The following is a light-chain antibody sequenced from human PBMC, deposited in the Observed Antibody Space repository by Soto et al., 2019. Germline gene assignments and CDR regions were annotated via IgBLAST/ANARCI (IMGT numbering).Light chain of an antibody. CDR3: QQYGSSPQT. Sequence: IVMTQSPGSLSFSPGERATLSCRASQSVTNSYLAWYQQKPGQAPRLLMYGASTRATGIPDRFSGSGSGTDFTLTISRLEPEDFAVYYCQQYGSSPQTFGQGTK. V-gene: IGKV3-20*01. CDR1: QSVTNSY. J-gene: IGKJ2*01. CDR2: GAS.